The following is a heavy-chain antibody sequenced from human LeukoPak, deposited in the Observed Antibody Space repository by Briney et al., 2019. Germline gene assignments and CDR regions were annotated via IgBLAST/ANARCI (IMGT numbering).Heavy chain of an antibody. CDR2: IYYSGST. Sequence: SETLSLTCTVSGGSISSCYWGWIRQPPGKGLEWIGYIYYSGSTNYNPSLKSRVTISVDTSKNQFSLKLSSVTAADTAVYYCARAQGPYYYGSGSSFDYWGQGTLVTVSS. J-gene: IGHJ4*02. D-gene: IGHD3-10*01. CDR1: GGSISSCY. V-gene: IGHV4-59*01. CDR3: ARAQGPYYYGSGSSFDY.